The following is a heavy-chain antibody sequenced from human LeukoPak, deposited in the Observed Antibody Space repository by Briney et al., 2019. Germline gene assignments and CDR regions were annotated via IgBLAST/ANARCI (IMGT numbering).Heavy chain of an antibody. V-gene: IGHV4-4*07. Sequence: SETLSLTCTVSGGSISSYYWSWIRQPAGKRLEWIGRTHASGTTNFNPSLKSRVTMSIDTSNNQFSLKLSSVTAADTAVYYCARGVIVMPGNGFDSWGQGTLVTVSS. D-gene: IGHD6-19*01. CDR3: ARGVIVMPGNGFDS. CDR2: THASGTT. CDR1: GGSISSYY. J-gene: IGHJ4*02.